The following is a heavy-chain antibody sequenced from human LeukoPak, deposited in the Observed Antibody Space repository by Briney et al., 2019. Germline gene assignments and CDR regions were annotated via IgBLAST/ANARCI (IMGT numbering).Heavy chain of an antibody. CDR3: ARVTSRSGYYFDY. V-gene: IGHV3-53*01. CDR1: GFTFSSYW. D-gene: IGHD1-14*01. J-gene: IGHJ4*02. CDR2: IYSGGTT. Sequence: GGSLRLSCAASGFTFSSYWMSWVRQAPGKGLEWVSLIYSGGTTSYSDSVKGRFTISRDTSKETVYLQMDSLRAEDTVVYYCARVTSRSGYYFDYWGQGSLVTVSS.